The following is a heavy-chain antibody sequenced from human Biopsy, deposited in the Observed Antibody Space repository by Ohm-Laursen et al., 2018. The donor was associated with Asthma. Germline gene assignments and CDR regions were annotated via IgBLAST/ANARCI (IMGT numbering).Heavy chain of an antibody. CDR3: ASDFPKDYVRYNFQF. Sequence: EASVKVSCKLSGYSLTDLSMHWVRQAPGQGLEWMGGHDHEEGGTVNARRFQGRVTMTEDTSTDTAYMELSSLSSDDTAVYYCASDFPKDYVRYNFQFWGQGTPVTVSS. CDR1: GYSLTDLS. D-gene: IGHD4-17*01. J-gene: IGHJ4*02. V-gene: IGHV1-24*01. CDR2: HDHEEGGT.